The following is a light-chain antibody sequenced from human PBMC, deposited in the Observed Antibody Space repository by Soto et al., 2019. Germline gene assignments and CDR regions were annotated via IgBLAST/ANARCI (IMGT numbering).Light chain of an antibody. J-gene: IGKJ1*01. V-gene: IGKV1-5*01. CDR3: QQYNSSWT. CDR2: DAS. Sequence: DIQMTQSPSTLSASVGDRATITCRASQSISSWLAWYQQKPGKAPKLLIYDASSLESGVPSRFSGSGSGTEFTLTISSLQPDDFATYYCQQYNSSWTFGQGTKVDIK. CDR1: QSISSW.